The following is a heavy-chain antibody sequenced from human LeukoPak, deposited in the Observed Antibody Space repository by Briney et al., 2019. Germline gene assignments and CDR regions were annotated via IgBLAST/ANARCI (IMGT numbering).Heavy chain of an antibody. J-gene: IGHJ4*02. CDR2: ISSSSSYI. Sequence: GGSLTLSCAASGFTFNSYNMNWVRQAPGKVLEGVSSISSSSSYIYYADSVKGRFTISRDNAKNSLYLQMNSLRAEDTAVYYCAGDCSSTSCLVGYWGQGTLVTVSS. CDR1: GFTFNSYN. CDR3: AGDCSSTSCLVGY. V-gene: IGHV3-21*01. D-gene: IGHD2-2*01.